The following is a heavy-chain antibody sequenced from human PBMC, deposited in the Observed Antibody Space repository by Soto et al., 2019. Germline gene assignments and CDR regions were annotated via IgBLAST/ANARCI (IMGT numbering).Heavy chain of an antibody. V-gene: IGHV3-23*01. J-gene: IGHJ6*02. D-gene: IGHD2-15*01. CDR3: AKDPTVGYYYYGMDV. CDR1: GFTFSSYA. CDR2: ISGSGGST. Sequence: GGSLRLSCAASGFTFSSYAMSWVRQAPGKGLEWVSAISGSGGSTYYADSVKGRFTISRDNSKNTLYLQMNSLRAEDTAVYYCAKDPTVGYYYYGMDVWGQGTAVTVSS.